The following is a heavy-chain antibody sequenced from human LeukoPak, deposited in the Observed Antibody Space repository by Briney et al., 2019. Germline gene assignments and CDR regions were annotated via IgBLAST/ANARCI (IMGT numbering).Heavy chain of an antibody. CDR2: IYPRDGST. CDR1: GYSFTSNY. V-gene: IGHV1-46*01. J-gene: IGHJ4*02. Sequence: GASVKVSCKASGYSFTSNYIHWVRQAPGQGLEWMGMIYPRDGSTSYAQKFQGRVTVTRDTSTSTVHMELSGLRSEETAVYYCARDQEAFDYWGQGTLVTVSS. CDR3: ARDQEAFDY.